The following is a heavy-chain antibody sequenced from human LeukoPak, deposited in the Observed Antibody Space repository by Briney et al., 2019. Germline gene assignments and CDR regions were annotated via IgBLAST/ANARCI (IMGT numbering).Heavy chain of an antibody. CDR1: GFTFSNFT. J-gene: IGHJ3*02. CDR2: ISYISSDI. Sequence: GGSLRLSCAASGFTFSNFTMNWVRQAPGKGLEWVSTISYISSDIYYADSVKGRFAISRDNAKNSLYLQMNSLRAEDTAVYYCAKVSSIAAPDAFDIWGQGTMVTVSS. V-gene: IGHV3-21*04. CDR3: AKVSSIAAPDAFDI. D-gene: IGHD6-6*01.